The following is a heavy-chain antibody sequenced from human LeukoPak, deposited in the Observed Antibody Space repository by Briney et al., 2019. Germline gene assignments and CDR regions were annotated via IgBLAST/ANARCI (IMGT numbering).Heavy chain of an antibody. V-gene: IGHV5-51*01. CDR2: IYPGDSDT. Sequence: GESLQISCEGSGSSFTSYWIGWVRQLPEKGLEWMGIIYPGDSDTRYGPSFQGQVTISADKSISTAYLQWSSLKASDTAMYYCARQFGGSGTYPLDYWGQGTLVTVSS. CDR3: ARQFGGSGTYPLDY. J-gene: IGHJ4*02. D-gene: IGHD3-10*01. CDR1: GSSFTSYW.